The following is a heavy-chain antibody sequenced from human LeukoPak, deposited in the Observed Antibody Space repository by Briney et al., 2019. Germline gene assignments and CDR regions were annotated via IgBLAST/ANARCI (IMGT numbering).Heavy chain of an antibody. D-gene: IGHD3-10*01. CDR1: GYTFTGYY. V-gene: IGHV1-2*02. CDR2: INPNSGGT. CDR3: ARTLPLVPEGGYGSRAFDI. J-gene: IGHJ3*02. Sequence: ASVKVSCKASGYTFTGYYMHWVGQAPGQGLEWMGWINPNSGGTNYAQKFQGRVTMTRDTSISTAYMELSRLRSDDTAVYYCARTLPLVPEGGYGSRAFDIWGQGTMVTVSS.